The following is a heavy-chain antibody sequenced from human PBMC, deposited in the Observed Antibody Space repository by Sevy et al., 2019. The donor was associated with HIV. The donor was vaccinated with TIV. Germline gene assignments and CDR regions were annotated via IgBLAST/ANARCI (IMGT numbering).Heavy chain of an antibody. J-gene: IGHJ4*02. D-gene: IGHD3-22*01. CDR1: GFTFSSYA. CDR2: ISGSGGST. V-gene: IGHV3-23*01. Sequence: GGSLRLSCAASGFTFSSYAMSWVRQAPGKGVEWVSAISGSGGSTYYADSVKGRFTISRDNSKNTLYLQMNSLRAEDTAVYYCAKDLSYYYDSSGYYWTGGGQGTLVTVSS. CDR3: AKDLSYYYDSSGYYWTG.